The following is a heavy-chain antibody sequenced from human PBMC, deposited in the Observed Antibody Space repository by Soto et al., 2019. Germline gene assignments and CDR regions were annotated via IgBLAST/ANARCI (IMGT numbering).Heavy chain of an antibody. CDR2: INPSGGST. CDR1: GYTFTSYY. CDR3: ALTSSGQYYFDY. J-gene: IGHJ4*02. V-gene: IGHV1-46*01. D-gene: IGHD3-22*01. Sequence: QVQLVQSGAEVKKPGASVKVSCKASGYTFTSYYMHWVRQAPGQGLEWMGIINPSGGSTSYAQKFQGRATMTRDTSTSTVYMELSSLRSEDTAVYYCALTSSGQYYFDYWGQGTLVTVSS.